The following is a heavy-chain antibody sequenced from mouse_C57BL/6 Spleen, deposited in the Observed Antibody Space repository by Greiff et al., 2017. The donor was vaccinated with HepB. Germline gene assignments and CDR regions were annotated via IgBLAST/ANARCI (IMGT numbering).Heavy chain of an antibody. V-gene: IGHV5-17*01. CDR2: ISSGSSTI. J-gene: IGHJ1*03. D-gene: IGHD3-3*01. Sequence: EVKLQESGGGLVKPGGSLKLSCAASGFTFSDYGMHWVRQAPEKGLEWVAYISSGSSTIYYADTVKGRFTISRDNAKNTLFLQMTSLRSEDTAMYYCARVAVYWYFDVWGTGTTVTVSS. CDR3: ARVAVYWYFDV. CDR1: GFTFSDYG.